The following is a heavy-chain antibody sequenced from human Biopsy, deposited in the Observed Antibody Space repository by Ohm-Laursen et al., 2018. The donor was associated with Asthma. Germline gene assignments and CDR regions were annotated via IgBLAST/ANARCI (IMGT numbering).Heavy chain of an antibody. CDR1: GFTFSSYG. CDR3: AKERYYDFWSGYPI. V-gene: IGHV3-30*18. J-gene: IGHJ3*02. CDR2: ISYDGSNK. D-gene: IGHD3-3*01. Sequence: SLRLPCTASGFTFSSYGMHWVRQAPGKGLEWVAVISYDGSNKYYADSVKGRFTISRDNSKNTLYLQMNSLRAEDTAVYYCAKERYYDFWSGYPIWGQGTMVTVSS.